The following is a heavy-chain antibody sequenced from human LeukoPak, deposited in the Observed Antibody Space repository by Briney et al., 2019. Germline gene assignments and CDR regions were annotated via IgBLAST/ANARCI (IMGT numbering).Heavy chain of an antibody. CDR1: GFTFSSYA. CDR3: ARGLRSGGIDY. CDR2: ISGSGGST. Sequence: GGSLRLSCAASGFTFSSYAMSWVRQAPGKGLEWVSVISGSGGSTYYADSVKGRFTISRDNSKNTLYLQMNSLRAEDTAVYYCARGLRSGGIDYWGQGTLVTVSS. J-gene: IGHJ4*02. D-gene: IGHD3-10*01. V-gene: IGHV3-23*01.